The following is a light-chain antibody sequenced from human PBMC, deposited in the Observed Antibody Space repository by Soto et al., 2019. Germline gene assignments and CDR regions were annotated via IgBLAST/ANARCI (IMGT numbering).Light chain of an antibody. V-gene: IGKV1-5*01. J-gene: IGKJ1*01. CDR3: QERYRFPKP. Sequence: DIQMTQSPSTLSASVGDRVTITCRASQSISSWLACYXXKPGKAGKLLIYDASSLESGVPSRFRCSASGTDFNLTIHSLQPSDFATYYCQERYRFPKPLGRGTKVDIK. CDR2: DAS. CDR1: QSISSW.